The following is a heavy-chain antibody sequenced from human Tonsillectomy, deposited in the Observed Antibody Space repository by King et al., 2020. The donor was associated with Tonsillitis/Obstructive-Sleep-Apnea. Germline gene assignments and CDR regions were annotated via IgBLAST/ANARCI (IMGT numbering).Heavy chain of an antibody. V-gene: IGHV3-64*01. CDR2: ISSNGGST. D-gene: IGHD2-21*02. CDR1: GFTFSRYA. J-gene: IGHJ4*02. Sequence: VQLVESGGGLVQPGGSLRLSCAASGFTFSRYAMHWVRQAPGKGLEYVSVISSNGGSTYYANSVKGRFTISRDNSKNTLYLQMGSLRAEDMAVYYCARDYCGGDCSYDYWGQGTLVTVSS. CDR3: ARDYCGGDCSYDY.